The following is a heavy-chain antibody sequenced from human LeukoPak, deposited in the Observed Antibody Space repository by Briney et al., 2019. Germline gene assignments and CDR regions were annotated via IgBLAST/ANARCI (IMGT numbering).Heavy chain of an antibody. D-gene: IGHD2-2*01. J-gene: IGHJ5*02. CDR3: ARERYCSSTSCLYNWFDP. Sequence: SETLSLTCAVYGGSFSGYYWSWLRQPPGKGLEWIGEINHSGSTNYNPSPKSRVTISVDTSKNQFSLKLSSVTAADTAVYYCARERYCSSTSCLYNWFDPWGQGTLVTVSS. V-gene: IGHV4-34*01. CDR2: INHSGST. CDR1: GGSFSGYY.